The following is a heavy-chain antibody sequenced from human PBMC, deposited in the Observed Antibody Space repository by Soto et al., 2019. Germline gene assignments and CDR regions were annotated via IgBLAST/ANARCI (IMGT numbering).Heavy chain of an antibody. CDR2: ISGHNGAT. CDR1: GYTFPNSG. J-gene: IGHJ4*02. V-gene: IGHV1-18*01. D-gene: IGHD3-3*01. Sequence: QVQLVQSGTDVKKPGASVKVSCKSSGYTFPNSGNSGIIWVRQAPGQGLEGMGWISGHNGATKYAKKFKGRGTMTTDTSTSTAYLELRSMRAEETAVYYCARDGRRYEVWSGYYVRDRTVDYWGQGTLVSVSS. CDR3: ARDGRRYEVWSGYYVRDRTVDY.